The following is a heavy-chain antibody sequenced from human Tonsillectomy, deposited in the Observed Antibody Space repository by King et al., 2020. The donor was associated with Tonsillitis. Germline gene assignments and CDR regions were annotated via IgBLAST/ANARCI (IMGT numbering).Heavy chain of an antibody. CDR2: IWYDGSNK. J-gene: IGHJ6*03. D-gene: IGHD6-6*01. Sequence: VQLVESGGGVVQPGRSLRLSCAASGFTFSSYGMHWVRQAPGKGLEWVAVIWYDGSNKYYADSVKGRFTISRDNSKNTLYLQMNSQRAEDTAVYYCARAESSSGYYYYYMDVWGKGTTVTVSS. V-gene: IGHV3-33*08. CDR3: ARAESSSGYYYYYMDV. CDR1: GFTFSSYG.